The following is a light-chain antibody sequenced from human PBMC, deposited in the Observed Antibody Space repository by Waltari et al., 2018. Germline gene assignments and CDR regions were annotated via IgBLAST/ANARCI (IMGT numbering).Light chain of an antibody. V-gene: IGLV7-46*01. J-gene: IGLJ3*02. CDR3: FLAYSGVWV. CDR1: TGAVTSGHY. Sequence: QAVVTQEPSLTVSPGGTVTLTCGSSTGAVTSGHYPFWFQQKPGQAPRTLIYDVKNKESWTPARFSGSLLVGKAALTLSGAQPGDEADYYCFLAYSGVWVFGGGTRLTVL. CDR2: DVK.